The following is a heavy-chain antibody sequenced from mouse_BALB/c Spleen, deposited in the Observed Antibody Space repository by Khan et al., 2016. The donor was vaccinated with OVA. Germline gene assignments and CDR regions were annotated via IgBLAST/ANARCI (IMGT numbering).Heavy chain of an antibody. J-gene: IGHJ4*01. Sequence: EVELVESGGGLVKPGGSLKVSCAASGFTFSTYAMSWVRQTPEKRLEWVATISSGGGYTSYPDSVKGRFTISRDNAKNNLYLQMSSLRSEDTAMFYCARQVSYAMDYWGQGTSVTVSS. CDR2: ISSGGGYT. CDR3: ARQVSYAMDY. V-gene: IGHV5-9-3*01. D-gene: IGHD2-10*02. CDR1: GFTFSTYA.